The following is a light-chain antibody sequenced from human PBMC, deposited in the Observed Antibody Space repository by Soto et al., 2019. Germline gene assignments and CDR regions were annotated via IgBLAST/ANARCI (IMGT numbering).Light chain of an antibody. J-gene: IGKJ1*01. V-gene: IGKV1-5*01. CDR2: DAS. CDR1: QNINNW. Sequence: DIQMTHSPSTLSASIGDRVTITCRASQNINNWIAWYQQKPGKAPKFLIYDASTLESGVPSRFSGSGFGTEFSLSLSRQKHDDFGIYYCQHMRTFGQGKKVDIK. CDR3: QHMRT.